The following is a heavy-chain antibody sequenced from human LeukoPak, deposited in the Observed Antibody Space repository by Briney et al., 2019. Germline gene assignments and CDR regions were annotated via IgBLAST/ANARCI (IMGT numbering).Heavy chain of an antibody. J-gene: IGHJ4*02. CDR2: IRYDGSNK. D-gene: IGHD6-19*01. V-gene: IGHV3-30*02. Sequence: GGSLRLSCAASGFTFSSYGXHWVXXAXXXXXXXXXXIRYDGSNKYYADSVKGRFTISRDNSKNTLYLQMNSLRAEDTAVYYCAKDWQWLDGSGVDYWGQGTLVTVSS. CDR1: GFTFSSYG. CDR3: AKDWQWLDGSGVDY.